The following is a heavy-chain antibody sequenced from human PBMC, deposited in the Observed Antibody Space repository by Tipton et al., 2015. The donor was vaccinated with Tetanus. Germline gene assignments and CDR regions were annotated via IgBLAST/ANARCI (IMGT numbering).Heavy chain of an antibody. CDR2: INGHGTNT. CDR3: VRVLKGAKCSRSSCYGYGMDV. CDR1: GFTFSTYW. Sequence: GSLRLSCAAPGFTFSTYWMHWVRQAPGKGLMWVSRINGHGTNTAYADSVKGRFTISRDNAKNTLYLQMNSLRAEDTAVYYCVRVLKGAKCSRSSCYGYGMDVWGQGTTVTVSS. V-gene: IGHV3-74*01. J-gene: IGHJ6*02. D-gene: IGHD2-2*01.